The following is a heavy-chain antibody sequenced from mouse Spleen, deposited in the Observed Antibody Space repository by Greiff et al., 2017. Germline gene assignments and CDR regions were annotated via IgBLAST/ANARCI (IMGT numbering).Heavy chain of an antibody. V-gene: IGHV5-17*01. J-gene: IGHJ2*01. CDR1: GFTFSDYG. CDR2: ISSGSSTI. Sequence: EVNVVESGGGLVKPGGSLKLSCAASGFTFSDYGMHWVRQAPEKGLEWVAYISSGSSTIYYADTVKGRFTISRDNAKNTLFLQMTSLRSEDTAMYYCAIWLRYYFDYWGQGTTLTVSS. D-gene: IGHD2-2*01. CDR3: AIWLRYYFDY.